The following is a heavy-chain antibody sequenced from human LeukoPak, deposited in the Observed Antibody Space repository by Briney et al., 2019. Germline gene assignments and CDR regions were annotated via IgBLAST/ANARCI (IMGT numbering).Heavy chain of an antibody. CDR2: FDPEDGET. CDR1: GYTLTELS. V-gene: IGHV1-24*01. D-gene: IGHD3-22*01. CDR3: ATLQYYYDSRPESLAAFDI. J-gene: IGHJ3*02. Sequence: ASVKVSCKVSGYTLTELSMHWVRQAPGKGLEWMGGFDPEDGETIYAQKFQGRVTMTEDTSTDTAYMELSSLRSEDTAVYYCATLQYYYDSRPESLAAFDIWGQGTMVTVSS.